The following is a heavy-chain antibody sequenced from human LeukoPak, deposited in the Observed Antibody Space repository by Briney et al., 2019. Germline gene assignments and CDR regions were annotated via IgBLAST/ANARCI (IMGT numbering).Heavy chain of an antibody. V-gene: IGHV1-3*01. CDR3: ARGPWMVRGVNFDY. D-gene: IGHD3-10*01. CDR1: GYTFTSYA. CDR2: INAGNGNT. Sequence: ASVKVSCKASGYTFTSYAMHWVRQAPGQRLEWMGWINAGNGNTKYSQKFQGRVTITRDTSASTAYMELSSLRSEDTAVYYCARGPWMVRGVNFDYWGQGTLVTVSS. J-gene: IGHJ4*02.